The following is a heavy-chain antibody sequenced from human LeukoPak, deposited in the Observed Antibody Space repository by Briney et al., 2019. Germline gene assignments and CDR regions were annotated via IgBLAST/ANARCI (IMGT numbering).Heavy chain of an antibody. J-gene: IGHJ4*02. CDR2: ISYDGSNK. D-gene: IGHD6-19*01. Sequence: QPGGSLRLSCAASGFTFSSYAMHWVRQAPGKGLEWVAVISYDGSNKYYADSVKGRFTISRDNSKNTLYLQMNSLRAEDTAVYYCARDQIAVGLDYWGQGTLVTVSS. CDR1: GFTFSSYA. V-gene: IGHV3-30-3*01. CDR3: ARDQIAVGLDY.